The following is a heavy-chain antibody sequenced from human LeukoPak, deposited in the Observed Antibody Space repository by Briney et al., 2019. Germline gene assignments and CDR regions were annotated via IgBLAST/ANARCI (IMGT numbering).Heavy chain of an antibody. Sequence: ASVKVSCKASGYTFSSYTFIWVRQAPGRGLEWMGAIVPIFTTTNFAQKFQGRVTITADESTRTAYMELNSLRSEDTAVYYCARGFYSGSWDDAFDIWGQGTQVTVSS. V-gene: IGHV1-69*13. CDR1: GYTFSSYT. J-gene: IGHJ3*02. CDR3: ARGFYSGSWDDAFDI. CDR2: IVPIFTTT. D-gene: IGHD1-26*01.